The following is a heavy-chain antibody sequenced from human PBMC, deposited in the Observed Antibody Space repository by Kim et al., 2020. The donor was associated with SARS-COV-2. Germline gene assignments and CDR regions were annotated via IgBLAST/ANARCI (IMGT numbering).Heavy chain of an antibody. D-gene: IGHD3-10*01. V-gene: IGHV3-33*01. CDR1: GFTFSSYG. J-gene: IGHJ6*02. CDR3: ARTLVLSGYYGMDV. CDR2: IWYDGSNI. Sequence: GGSLRLSCASSGFTFSSYGMHWVRQAPGKGLEWVAVIWYDGSNIYYADSVKGRFTISRDNSKNTLYLQMTSLRAEDTAVYYCARTLVLSGYYGMDVWGQG.